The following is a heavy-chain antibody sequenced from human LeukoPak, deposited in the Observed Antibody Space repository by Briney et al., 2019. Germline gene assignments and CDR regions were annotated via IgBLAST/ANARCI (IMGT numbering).Heavy chain of an antibody. CDR3: ARGSGSYHTAYMY. CDR1: GYSFTSYW. D-gene: IGHD1-26*01. Sequence: GESLKISCKGSGYSFTSYWIGWVRQMPGKGLEWMGIIYPGDSDTRYSPSFQGQVTISADKSLSTAYLQWSSLKASGTAMYYCARGSGSYHTAYMYWGQGSPVTVSS. J-gene: IGHJ4*02. CDR2: IYPGDSDT. V-gene: IGHV5-51*01.